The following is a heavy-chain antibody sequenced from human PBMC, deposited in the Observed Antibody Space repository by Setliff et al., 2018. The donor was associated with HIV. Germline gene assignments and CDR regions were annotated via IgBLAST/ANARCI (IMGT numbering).Heavy chain of an antibody. D-gene: IGHD6-13*01. CDR1: GGSISNYY. CDR2: IYYSGSP. Sequence: PSETLSLTCTVSGGSISNYYWSWIRQPPGKELEWIGYIYYSGSPNYNPSLKSRVTISVDTSKNQFSLNLSSVTAADTAVYYCARATTTPIAGMLAPPPDYWGQGTLGTAPQ. V-gene: IGHV4-59*01. J-gene: IGHJ4*02. CDR3: ARATTTPIAGMLAPPPDY.